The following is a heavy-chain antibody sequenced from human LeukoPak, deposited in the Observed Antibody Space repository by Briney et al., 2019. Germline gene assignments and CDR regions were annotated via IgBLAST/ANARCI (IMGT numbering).Heavy chain of an antibody. CDR3: ARVRGSGSYYNPPWFDP. CDR1: GGSFSDYY. V-gene: IGHV4-34*01. J-gene: IGHJ5*02. Sequence: PSETLSLTCAVYGGSFSDYYWSWIRQPPGKGLEWIGEINHSGSTNYNPSLKSRVTMSVDTSKNQFSLKLSSVTAADTAVYYCARVRGSGSYYNPPWFDPWGQGTLVTVSS. CDR2: INHSGST. D-gene: IGHD3-10*01.